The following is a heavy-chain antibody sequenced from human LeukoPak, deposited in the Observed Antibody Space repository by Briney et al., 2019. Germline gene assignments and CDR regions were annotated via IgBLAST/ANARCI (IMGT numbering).Heavy chain of an antibody. V-gene: IGHV4-34*09. CDR2: INHSGST. D-gene: IGHD3-10*01. CDR1: GGSFSGYY. CDR3: AREGRGSDHIDY. J-gene: IGHJ4*02. Sequence: PSETLSLTCAVYGGSFSGYYWSWIRQPPGKGLEWIGEINHSGSTYYNPSLKSRVTISVDTSKNQFSLKLSSVTAADTAVYYCAREGRGSDHIDYWGQGTLVTVSS.